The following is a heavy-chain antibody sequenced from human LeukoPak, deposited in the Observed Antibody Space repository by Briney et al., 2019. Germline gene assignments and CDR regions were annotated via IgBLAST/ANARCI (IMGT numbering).Heavy chain of an antibody. Sequence: SETLSLTCAVYGGSFSGYYWSWIRQPPGKGLEWIGEINHSGSTNYNPSLKSRVTISVDTSKNQFSLKLSSVTAADTAVYYCARGQYYDYVWGSYRRYYFDYWGQGTLVTVSS. D-gene: IGHD3-16*02. CDR1: GGSFSGYY. CDR2: INHSGST. V-gene: IGHV4-34*01. CDR3: ARGQYYDYVWGSYRRYYFDY. J-gene: IGHJ4*02.